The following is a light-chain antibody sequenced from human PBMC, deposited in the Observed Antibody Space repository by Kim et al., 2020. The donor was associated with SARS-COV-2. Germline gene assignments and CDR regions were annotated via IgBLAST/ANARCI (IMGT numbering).Light chain of an antibody. CDR3: QQYYITPLT. J-gene: IGKJ4*01. Sequence: DIVMTQSPDSLAVSLGERATINCKSSQSVLYSSNNKNYLAWYQQRPGQPPNLLIYWASTRESGVPDRFSGSGSGTDFTLTISSLQAEDVALYYCQQYYITPLTFGGGTKVDIK. CDR2: WAS. V-gene: IGKV4-1*01. CDR1: QSVLYSSNNKNY.